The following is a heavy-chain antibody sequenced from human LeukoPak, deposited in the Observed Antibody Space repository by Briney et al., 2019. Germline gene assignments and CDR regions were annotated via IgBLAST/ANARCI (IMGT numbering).Heavy chain of an antibody. Sequence: GSLRLSCAASGFTFSIYSMNWVRQAPGKGLEWIGSIYHSGSTYYNPSLKSRVTISVDTSKNQFSLKLSSVTAADTAVYYCAREDIVVATYYFDYWGQGTLVTVSS. CDR3: AREDIVVATYYFDY. J-gene: IGHJ4*02. CDR2: IYHSGST. D-gene: IGHD3-22*01. V-gene: IGHV4-38-2*02. CDR1: GFTFSIYS.